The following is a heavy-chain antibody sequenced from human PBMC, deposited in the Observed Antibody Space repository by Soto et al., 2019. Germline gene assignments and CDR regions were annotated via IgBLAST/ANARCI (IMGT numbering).Heavy chain of an antibody. Sequence: GGSLRLSCAASGFTFSSYAMRWVRQAPGKGLEWVSAISGSGGSTYYADSVKGRFTISRDNSKNTLYLQMNSLRAEDTAVYYCAKDWPQVGATTGFDYWGQGTLVTVSS. CDR1: GFTFSSYA. CDR3: AKDWPQVGATTGFDY. D-gene: IGHD1-26*01. V-gene: IGHV3-23*01. CDR2: ISGSGGST. J-gene: IGHJ4*02.